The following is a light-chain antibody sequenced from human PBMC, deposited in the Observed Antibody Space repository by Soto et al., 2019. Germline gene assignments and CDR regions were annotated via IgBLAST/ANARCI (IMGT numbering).Light chain of an antibody. J-gene: IGLJ1*01. V-gene: IGLV2-23*03. CDR2: EGS. Sequence: SALTQPASVSGSPGQSITISCTGNSSDVGGYNFVSWYQQHPGKAPKLMIYEGSKRPSGVSNRFSGSKSGNTASLTMSGLQAEDEADYYCCSYAGSSTFFGTGTKLTV. CDR3: CSYAGSSTF. CDR1: SSDVGGYNF.